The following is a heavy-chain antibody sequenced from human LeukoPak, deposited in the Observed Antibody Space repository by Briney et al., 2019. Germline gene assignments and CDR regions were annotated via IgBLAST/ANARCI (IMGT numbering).Heavy chain of an antibody. V-gene: IGHV1-69*06. D-gene: IGHD6-6*01. J-gene: IGHJ4*02. CDR2: IIPIFGTA. CDR1: GGTFSSYA. CDR3: ARAKGSSSGGNFDY. Sequence: ASVKVSCKASGGTFSSYAISWVRQAPGQGLEWMGGIIPIFGTANYAQKFQGRVTITADKSTSTAYMELSSLRSEDTAVYYCARAKGSSSGGNFDYWGQGTPVTVSS.